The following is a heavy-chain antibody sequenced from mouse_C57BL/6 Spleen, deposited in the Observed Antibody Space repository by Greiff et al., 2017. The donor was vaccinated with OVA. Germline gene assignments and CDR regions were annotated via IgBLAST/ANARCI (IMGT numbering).Heavy chain of an antibody. J-gene: IGHJ1*03. V-gene: IGHV2-9-1*01. Sequence: VQLQESGPGLVAPSQSLSITCTVSGFSLTSYAISWVRQPPGKGLEWLGVIWTGGGTNYNSALKSRLSISKDNSKSQVVLKMKSLQTEDTARYYCARRVYYDYDGGWYFDVWGTGTTVTVSS. CDR2: IWTGGGT. CDR1: GFSLTSYA. D-gene: IGHD2-4*01. CDR3: ARRVYYDYDGGWYFDV.